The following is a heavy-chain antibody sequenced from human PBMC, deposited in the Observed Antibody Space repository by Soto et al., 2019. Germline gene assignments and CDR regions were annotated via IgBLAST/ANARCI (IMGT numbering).Heavy chain of an antibody. CDR1: GGSISSSSYY. CDR3: ARAAPRECSGGSCYSGRDY. V-gene: IGHV4-39*06. CDR2: IYYSGST. D-gene: IGHD2-15*01. J-gene: IGHJ4*02. Sequence: SETLSLTCTVSGGSISSSSYYWGWIRQPPGKGLEWIGSIYYSGSTYYNPSLKSRVTISVDTSKNQFPLKLSSVTAADTAVYYCARAAPRECSGGSCYSGRDYCGQGTLVTVAS.